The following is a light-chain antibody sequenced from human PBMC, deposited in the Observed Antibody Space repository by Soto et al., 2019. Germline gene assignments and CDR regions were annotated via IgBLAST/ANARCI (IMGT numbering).Light chain of an antibody. V-gene: IGLV2-14*01. CDR2: EVS. CDR3: SSYSSSTTYVL. J-gene: IGLJ2*01. Sequence: QSALTQPASVSGSPGQSITISCIGTSSDIGGYNYVSWYQQHPGKAPKLLIYEVSNRPSGVSNRFSASKSYNTASLTISGLQAEDEADYYCSSYSSSTTYVLFGGGTKLTVL. CDR1: SSDIGGYNY.